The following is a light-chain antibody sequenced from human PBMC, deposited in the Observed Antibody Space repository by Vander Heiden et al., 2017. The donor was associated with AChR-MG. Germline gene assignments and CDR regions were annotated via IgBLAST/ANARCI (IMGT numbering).Light chain of an antibody. V-gene: IGLV1-40*01. CDR2: GNS. J-gene: IGLJ2*01. Sequence: QSVLTQPPSVSGPPRQMCTIPCPRSISNIGAGYDVHWYQQLPGTAPKLLIYGNSNRPSGVPDRFSGSKSGTSASLAITGLQAEDEADYYCQSYDSSLSGVVFGGGTKLTVL. CDR3: QSYDSSLSGVV. CDR1: ISNIGAGYD.